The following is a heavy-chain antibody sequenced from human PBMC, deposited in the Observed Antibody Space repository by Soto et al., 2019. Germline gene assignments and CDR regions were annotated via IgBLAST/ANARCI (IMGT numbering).Heavy chain of an antibody. J-gene: IGHJ4*02. V-gene: IGHV3-48*02. CDR2: ISPGGDRI. D-gene: IGHD6-19*01. CDR3: TKSADSAGWGVDF. CDR1: GFLFGFFS. Sequence: EVQLVESGGGLVQPGGSLGPSLVASGFLFGFFSLNWVRPAPGKGLEWVSNISPGGDRIYYAESLKGRITISRDNARNSLSLQMNILSDEDTAVYYCTKSADSAGWGVDFWGQGTLVTVSS.